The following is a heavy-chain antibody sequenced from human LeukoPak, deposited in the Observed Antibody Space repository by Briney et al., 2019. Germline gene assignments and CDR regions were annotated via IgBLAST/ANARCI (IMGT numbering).Heavy chain of an antibody. Sequence: GGSLRLSCTASGFSFSTYAMNWVRQAPGKGLEWVSTISGGGGSTFYADSVKGRFTISRDNSKNTLYLQMNSLRAEDTAVYYCARGRGWLQFFDYWGQGTLVTVSS. V-gene: IGHV3-23*01. CDR1: GFSFSTYA. CDR2: ISGGGGST. J-gene: IGHJ4*02. CDR3: ARGRGWLQFFDY. D-gene: IGHD5-24*01.